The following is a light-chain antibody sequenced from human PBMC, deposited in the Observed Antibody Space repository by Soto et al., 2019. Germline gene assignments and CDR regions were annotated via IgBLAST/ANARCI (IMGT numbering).Light chain of an antibody. Sequence: QSVLTQPPSVSGAPGQRVTIACTGRSSNIGAGYDVHWYQQLPGTAPKLLIYGNSNRPSGVPDRFSGSKSGTSASLAITGLQAEDEADYYCQSYDSSLSGSYVVFGGGTKLTVL. J-gene: IGLJ2*01. CDR2: GNS. V-gene: IGLV1-40*01. CDR3: QSYDSSLSGSYVV. CDR1: SSNIGAGYD.